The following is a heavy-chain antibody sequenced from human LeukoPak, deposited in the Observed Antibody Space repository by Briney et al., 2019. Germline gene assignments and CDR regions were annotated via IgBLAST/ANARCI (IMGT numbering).Heavy chain of an antibody. CDR2: IYYSGST. V-gene: IGHV4-39*07. D-gene: IGHD3-22*01. CDR1: GGSISSSSYY. J-gene: IGHJ4*02. Sequence: SETLSLTCTVSGGSISSSSYYWGWIRQPPGKGLEWIGSIYYSGSTYYNPSLKSRVTILVDTSKNQFSLKLSSMTAADTAVYYCARAARYYYASSGKGPYFDYWGQGTLVTVSS. CDR3: ARAARYYYASSGKGPYFDY.